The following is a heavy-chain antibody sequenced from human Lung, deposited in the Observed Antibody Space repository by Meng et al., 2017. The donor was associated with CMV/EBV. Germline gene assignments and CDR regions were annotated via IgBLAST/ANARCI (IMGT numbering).Heavy chain of an antibody. CDR3: ARGITVAPPSD. CDR1: GFTFSRFA. CDR2: ISYDGSNK. D-gene: IGHD6-19*01. Sequence: SCAASGFTFSRFAMHWVRQAPGKGLEWVAVISYDGSNKYYADSVKGRFTISRDNSKNTLYLQMNSLRAEDTAVYHCARGITVAPPSDWGQGTLVNGYS. J-gene: IGHJ4*02. V-gene: IGHV3-30-3*01.